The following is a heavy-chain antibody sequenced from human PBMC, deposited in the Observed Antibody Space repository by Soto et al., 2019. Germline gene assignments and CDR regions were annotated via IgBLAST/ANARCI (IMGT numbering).Heavy chain of an antibody. D-gene: IGHD3-3*01. CDR1: GFTFSSYA. J-gene: IGHJ4*02. Sequence: EVQLLESGGGLVQPGGSLRLSCAASGFTFSSYAMSWVRQAPGKGLEWVSAISGSGGSTYYADSVKGRFTISRDNSKNTLYLQINSLRAENTAVYYCAKDTLYYDFWSGYYTSPVSYFDYWGQGTLVTVSS. V-gene: IGHV3-23*01. CDR2: ISGSGGST. CDR3: AKDTLYYDFWSGYYTSPVSYFDY.